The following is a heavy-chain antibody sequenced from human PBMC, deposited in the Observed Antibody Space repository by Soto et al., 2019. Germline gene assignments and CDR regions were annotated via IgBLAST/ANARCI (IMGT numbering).Heavy chain of an antibody. D-gene: IGHD2-2*01. CDR3: ARGRIVVVPAAKRSWFDP. J-gene: IGHJ5*02. Sequence: QVQLQQWGAGLLKPSETLSLTCAVYGGSFSGYYWSWIRQPPGKGLEWIGEINHSGSTNYNPSHKSRVTISVDTSKNQFSLKLSSVTAADTAVYYCARGRIVVVPAAKRSWFDPWGQGTLVTVSS. CDR1: GGSFSGYY. V-gene: IGHV4-34*01. CDR2: INHSGST.